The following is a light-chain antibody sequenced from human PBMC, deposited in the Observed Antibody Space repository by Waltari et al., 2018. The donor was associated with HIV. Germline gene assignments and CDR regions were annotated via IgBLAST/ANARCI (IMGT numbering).Light chain of an antibody. V-gene: IGKV3-20*01. Sequence: EIMFTQSPGTLSLSPGERATLSCRASQSVRSSFLAWYQQKPGQAPRLLIYGASSRATGIPDTFRGSGSGTDFTLTISRLEPEDFAVYYCQQYGSSPWTFGQGTKVEIK. J-gene: IGKJ1*01. CDR3: QQYGSSPWT. CDR2: GAS. CDR1: QSVRSSF.